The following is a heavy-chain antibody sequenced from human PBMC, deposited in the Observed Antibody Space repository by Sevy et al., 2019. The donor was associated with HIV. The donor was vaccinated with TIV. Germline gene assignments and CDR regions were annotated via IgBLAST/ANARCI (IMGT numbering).Heavy chain of an antibody. D-gene: IGHD2-15*01. Sequence: GGSLRLSCAASGFTFSSYSLSSYSMNWVRQAPGKGLEWVSSISSGSSYIFYADSVKGRFTISRDNAKNSLYLQMNSLRAEDTAVYYCARAHIMCGGGSCSPGWFDPWGQGTLVTVSS. CDR2: ISSGSSYI. J-gene: IGHJ5*02. CDR3: ARAHIMCGGGSCSPGWFDP. V-gene: IGHV3-21*01. CDR1: GFTFSSYSLSSYS.